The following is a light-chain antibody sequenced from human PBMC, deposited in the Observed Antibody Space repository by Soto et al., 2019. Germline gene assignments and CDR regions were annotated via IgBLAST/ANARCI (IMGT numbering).Light chain of an antibody. V-gene: IGLV2-14*01. J-gene: IGLJ3*02. CDR2: DVS. CDR1: SSDVGGYNY. Sequence: QSVLTQPASVSGSPGQSITISCTGTSSDVGGYNYVSWYQQHPGKAPKLMIYDVSNRPSGVSNRFSGSKSGNTASLTISGLQAEDEADYYCNSYTSSSPWVFGGGTKLTVL. CDR3: NSYTSSSPWV.